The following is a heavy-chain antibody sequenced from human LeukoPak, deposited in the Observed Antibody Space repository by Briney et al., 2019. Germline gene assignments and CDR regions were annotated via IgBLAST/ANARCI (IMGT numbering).Heavy chain of an antibody. D-gene: IGHD4-17*01. Sequence: SETLSLTCAGYGVSSSGYYWSWIRQPPGKGLEWIGEINHSGSTNYNPSLKSRVTISVDTSKNQFSLKLSSVTAADTAVYYCARMTTVTTSYYYGMDVWGQGTTVTVSS. J-gene: IGHJ6*02. CDR3: ARMTTVTTSYYYGMDV. V-gene: IGHV4-34*01. CDR2: INHSGST. CDR1: GVSSSGYY.